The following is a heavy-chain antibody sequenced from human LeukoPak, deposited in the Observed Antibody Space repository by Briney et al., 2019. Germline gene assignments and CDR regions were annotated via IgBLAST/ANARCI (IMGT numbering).Heavy chain of an antibody. CDR2: INESGNT. CDR1: GGSFSGYY. J-gene: IGHJ4*02. CDR3: ARPLINWGTYSY. D-gene: IGHD7-27*01. V-gene: IGHV4-34*01. Sequence: SGTLSLTCTVFGGSFSGYYWSWIRQSPGKGLEWIGEINESGNTNYNPSLKSRLTMSVDTTRNQFSLKLSSVTAADTAVYFCARPLINWGTYSYWGQGTLVTVSS.